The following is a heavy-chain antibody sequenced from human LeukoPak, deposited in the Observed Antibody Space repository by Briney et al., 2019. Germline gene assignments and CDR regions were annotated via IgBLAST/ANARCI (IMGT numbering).Heavy chain of an antibody. CDR1: GFTFSSYG. D-gene: IGHD3-10*01. CDR2: ISSSGSTI. J-gene: IGHJ4*02. Sequence: PGGSLRLSCAASGFTFSSYGMSWIRQAPGKGLEWVSYISSSGSTIYYADSVKGRFTISRDNAKNSLYLQMNSLRAEDTAVYYCASSYGSGSFYFDYWGQGTLVTVSS. CDR3: ASSYGSGSFYFDY. V-gene: IGHV3-11*01.